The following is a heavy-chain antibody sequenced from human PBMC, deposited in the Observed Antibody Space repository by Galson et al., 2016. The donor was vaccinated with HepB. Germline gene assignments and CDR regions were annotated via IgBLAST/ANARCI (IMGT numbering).Heavy chain of an antibody. V-gene: IGHV4-39*01. Sequence: ETLSLTCSVSGGSISSSRHYWGWIRQPPGKGLEWIASMYYSGSTYYNPSLKSRVTISVDTSKNQLSLELSSVTAADTAMYYCARHDYGDFLFDYWGQGTLVIVSS. CDR1: GGSISSSRHY. CDR2: MYYSGST. CDR3: ARHDYGDFLFDY. J-gene: IGHJ4*02. D-gene: IGHD4-17*01.